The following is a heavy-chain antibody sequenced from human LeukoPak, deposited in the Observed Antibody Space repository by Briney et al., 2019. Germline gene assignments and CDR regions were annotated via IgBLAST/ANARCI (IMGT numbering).Heavy chain of an antibody. D-gene: IGHD3-10*01. Sequence: GGSLRLSCAASGFTFSSYAMHWVRQAPGKGLEWVAVISYDGSNKYYADSVKGRFTISRDNSKNTLYLQMNSLRAEDTAVYYCARDGATMVRGFFDYWGQGTLVTVSS. CDR3: ARDGATMVRGFFDY. CDR2: ISYDGSNK. CDR1: GFTFSSYA. J-gene: IGHJ4*02. V-gene: IGHV3-30-3*01.